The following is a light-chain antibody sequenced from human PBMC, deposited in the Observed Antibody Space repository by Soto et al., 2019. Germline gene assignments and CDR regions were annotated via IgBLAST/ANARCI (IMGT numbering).Light chain of an antibody. CDR1: QSVTSNY. Sequence: EIVLTQSPGTLSLSPGERATLSCRASQSVTSNYLAWYQQKPGQSPRLLIYGASSKATGISDRFSGSGSGTDCTLTISRLDPEDVAVDYCQQYGSSPYTFGQGTKLEIK. CDR2: GAS. J-gene: IGKJ2*01. CDR3: QQYGSSPYT. V-gene: IGKV3-20*01.